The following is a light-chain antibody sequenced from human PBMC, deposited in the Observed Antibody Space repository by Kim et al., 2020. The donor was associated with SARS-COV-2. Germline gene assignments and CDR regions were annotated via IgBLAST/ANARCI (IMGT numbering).Light chain of an antibody. CDR1: SLRSYY. CDR2: GKN. V-gene: IGLV3-19*01. Sequence: LGQTVRITCQGDSLRSYYASWYQQKPGHAPVLVIYGKNNRPSGIPERFSGSSSGNTASLTITGAQAEDEADYYCNSRDSSGNHLGVFGGGTQLTVL. CDR3: NSRDSSGNHLGV. J-gene: IGLJ3*02.